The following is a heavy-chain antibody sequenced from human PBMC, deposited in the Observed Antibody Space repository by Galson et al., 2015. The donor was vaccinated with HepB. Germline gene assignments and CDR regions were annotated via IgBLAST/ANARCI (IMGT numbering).Heavy chain of an antibody. CDR2: IWSDVNHQ. V-gene: IGHV3-33*08. CDR1: GFTFSSYA. D-gene: IGHD3-16*01. Sequence: SLRLSCAASGFTFSSYAMHWVRQAPGKGLEWVAVIWSDVNHQYYADSVKGRFTFSRDKSKNTLSLQMNSLRAEDTAVYFCVRERGPFDAFDIWGQGTMVTVSS. J-gene: IGHJ3*02. CDR3: VRERGPFDAFDI.